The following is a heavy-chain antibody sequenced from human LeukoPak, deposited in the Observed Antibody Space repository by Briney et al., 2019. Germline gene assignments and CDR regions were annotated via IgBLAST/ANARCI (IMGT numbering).Heavy chain of an antibody. CDR3: ARLGYCSGGSCPDFGY. D-gene: IGHD2-15*01. Sequence: PGGSLRLSCAASGFTFSSYGMHWVRQAPGKGLEWVAFILYDGSNKYYADSVKGRFTISRDNSKNTLYLQMNSLRVEDTAVYYCARLGYCSGGSCPDFGYWGQGTLVTVSS. CDR1: GFTFSSYG. CDR2: ILYDGSNK. J-gene: IGHJ4*02. V-gene: IGHV3-30*02.